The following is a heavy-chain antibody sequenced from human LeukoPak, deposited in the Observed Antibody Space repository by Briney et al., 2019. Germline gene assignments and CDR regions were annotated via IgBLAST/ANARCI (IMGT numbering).Heavy chain of an antibody. V-gene: IGHV3-23*01. D-gene: IGHD6-13*01. CDR3: ASIQGIAAAGTFPHFDY. CDR1: GFTFSSYA. CDR2: ISGSGGST. Sequence: GGSLRLSCAASGFTFSSYAMSWVRQAPGKGLEWVSAISGSGGSTYYADSVKGRFTISRDNSKNTLYLQMNSLRAEDTAVYYCASIQGIAAAGTFPHFDYWGQGTLVTVSS. J-gene: IGHJ4*02.